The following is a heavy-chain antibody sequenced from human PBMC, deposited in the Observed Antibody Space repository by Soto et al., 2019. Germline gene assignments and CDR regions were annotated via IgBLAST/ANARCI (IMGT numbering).Heavy chain of an antibody. CDR2: IYTSGST. D-gene: IGHD3-3*01. V-gene: IGHV4-4*07. Sequence: SETLSLTCTVSGGSISSYYWSWIRQPAGKGLEWIGRIYTSGSTNYNPSLKSRVTMSVDTSKNQFSLKLSSVTAADTAVYYCARDHGRAYDFWSGYYSEEGYYYYHGMDVWGQGTTVTVSS. CDR1: GGSISSYY. J-gene: IGHJ6*02. CDR3: ARDHGRAYDFWSGYYSEEGYYYYHGMDV.